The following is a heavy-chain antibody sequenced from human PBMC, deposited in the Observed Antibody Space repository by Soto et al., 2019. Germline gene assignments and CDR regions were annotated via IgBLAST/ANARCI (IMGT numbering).Heavy chain of an antibody. CDR1: GFTFSSYG. D-gene: IGHD6-25*01. Sequence: QVQLVESGGGVVQPGRSLRLSCAASGFTFSSYGMHWVRQAPGKGLEWVAVISYDGSNKYYADSVKGRFTISRDNSKNTLYLQMNSLRAEDTAVYYCAKDLAATPPYSYGMDVWGQGTTVTVSS. CDR3: AKDLAATPPYSYGMDV. V-gene: IGHV3-30*18. CDR2: ISYDGSNK. J-gene: IGHJ6*02.